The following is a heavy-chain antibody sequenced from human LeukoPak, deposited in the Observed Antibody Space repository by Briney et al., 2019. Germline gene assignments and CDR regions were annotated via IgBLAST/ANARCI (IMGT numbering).Heavy chain of an antibody. J-gene: IGHJ4*02. CDR1: GYPFSDYY. V-gene: IGHV1-18*04. CDR2: ISAYNGNT. CDR3: AREGEQSQYDY. Sequence: ASVKLSCKASGYPFSDYYLHWVRQAPGQGLEWMGWISAYNGNTNYAQKLQGRVTMTTDTSTSTAYMELRSLRSDDTAVYYCAREGEQSQYDYWGQGTLVTVSS. D-gene: IGHD2-2*01.